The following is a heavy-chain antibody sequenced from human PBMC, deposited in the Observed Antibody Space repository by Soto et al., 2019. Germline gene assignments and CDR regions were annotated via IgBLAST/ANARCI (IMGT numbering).Heavy chain of an antibody. CDR2: IDWDDDK. CDR3: ARTAMGIAAVYGMDV. D-gene: IGHD6-13*01. Sequence: SGPTLVNPTQTLTLPCTCSGFSLSTRGMCVSWIRQPPGKALEWLALIDWDDDKYYSTSLKTRLTISKDTSKNQVVLTMTNMDPVDTATYYCARTAMGIAAVYGMDVWGQGTTVPVSS. CDR1: GFSLSTRGMC. J-gene: IGHJ6*02. V-gene: IGHV2-70*01.